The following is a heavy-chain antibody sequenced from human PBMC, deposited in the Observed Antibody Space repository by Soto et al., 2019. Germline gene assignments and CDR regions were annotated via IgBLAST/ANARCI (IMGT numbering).Heavy chain of an antibody. CDR2: INSDGSST. CDR3: ARDFVGRDKVYDFWSGYYGAGSYFDY. J-gene: IGHJ4*02. D-gene: IGHD3-3*01. CDR1: GFTFSSYW. V-gene: IGHV3-74*01. Sequence: EVQLVESGGGLVQPGGSLRLSCAASGFTFSSYWMHWVRQAPGKGLVWVSRINSDGSSTSYADSVKGRFTISRDNAKNTLYLQMNSLRAEDTAVYYCARDFVGRDKVYDFWSGYYGAGSYFDYWGQGTLVTVSS.